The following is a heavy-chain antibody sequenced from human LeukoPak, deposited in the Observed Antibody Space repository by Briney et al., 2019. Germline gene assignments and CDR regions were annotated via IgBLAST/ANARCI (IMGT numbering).Heavy chain of an antibody. D-gene: IGHD5-18*01. CDR3: ARGALEYSYGPDDAFDI. CDR2: ISAYNGNT. J-gene: IGHJ3*02. Sequence: ASVKVSCKASGYTFTSYGISWVRQAPGQGLEWMGWISAYNGNTNYAQKLQGRVTMTTDTSTSTAYMELRSLRSDDTAVYYCARGALEYSYGPDDAFDIWGQGTMVTVSS. CDR1: GYTFTSYG. V-gene: IGHV1-18*01.